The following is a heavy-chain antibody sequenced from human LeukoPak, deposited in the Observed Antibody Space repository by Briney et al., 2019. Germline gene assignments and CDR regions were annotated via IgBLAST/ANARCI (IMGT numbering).Heavy chain of an antibody. CDR1: GYTFSSYS. J-gene: IGHJ4*02. V-gene: IGHV3-48*01. D-gene: IGHD5-18*01. CDR2: ISSSSSTI. CDR3: ARGDVGLRLWTPGY. Sequence: GGSLRLSCAASGYTFSSYSMNWVPHAPGGRLECVSYISSSSSTIYYADSVKGRFTISRDNAKNSLYLQMNSLRAEDTAVYYCARGDVGLRLWTPGYWGQGTLVTVSS.